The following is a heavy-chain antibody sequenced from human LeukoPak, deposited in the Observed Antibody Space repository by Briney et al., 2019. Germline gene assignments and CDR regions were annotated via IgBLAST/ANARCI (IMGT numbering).Heavy chain of an antibody. D-gene: IGHD2-2*03. V-gene: IGHV3-74*03. Sequence: GGSLRLSCAASGFTFSSYWMHWVRQAPGKGLVWVSRINSDGSSTKYADSVKGRFTISRDNAKNTLYVQMNNLRAEDTAVYYCARVDPKAPGDYSWGRGTLVTVS. CDR3: ARVDPKAPGDYS. J-gene: IGHJ4*02. CDR2: INSDGSST. CDR1: GFTFSSYW.